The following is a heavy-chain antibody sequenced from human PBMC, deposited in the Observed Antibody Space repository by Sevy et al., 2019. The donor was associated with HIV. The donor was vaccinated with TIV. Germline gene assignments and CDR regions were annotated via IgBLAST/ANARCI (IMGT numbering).Heavy chain of an antibody. J-gene: IGHJ4*02. CDR1: GFTFSDHY. CDR2: IRNEADSYTT. Sequence: GSLRLSCAASGFTFSDHYMEWVRQPPGKGLEWVGRIRNEADSYTTEYAASVKGRFTISRDDSENSLYLLMNSLKTEDTAVYYCTTHAGIAAAGRVFDYWGQGTLVTVSS. CDR3: TTHAGIAAAGRVFDY. V-gene: IGHV3-72*01. D-gene: IGHD6-13*01.